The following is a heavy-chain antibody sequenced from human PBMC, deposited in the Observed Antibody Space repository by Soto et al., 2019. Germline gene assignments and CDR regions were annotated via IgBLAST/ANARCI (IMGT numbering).Heavy chain of an antibody. CDR1: GFSVSSQG. J-gene: IGHJ4*02. CDR2: ISTSGKDT. D-gene: IGHD3-22*01. CDR3: ANGNLYNFFSGSDY. Sequence: EVQLLESGGGLVQPGGSLRLSCAASGFSVSSQGMTWVRQAPGKGLEWVSVISTSGKDTFYADSVKGRFTISRDNSNNVLYLQMNSLRAEATAIYYCANGNLYNFFSGSDYWGQGTLVTVSS. V-gene: IGHV3-23*01.